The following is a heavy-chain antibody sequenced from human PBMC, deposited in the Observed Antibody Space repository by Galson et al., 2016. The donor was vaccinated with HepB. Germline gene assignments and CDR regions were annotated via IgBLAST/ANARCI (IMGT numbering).Heavy chain of an antibody. Sequence: SLRLSCAASGIPFTTYAMHWVRQAPGKGLEWVAVVAYDGYNKFYSDSVKGRFTISRDNSKNTLYLQMNSLIVGDTAIYYCVREGREPSRVGSHLYHFGMDVWGQGTTVTVSS. J-gene: IGHJ6*02. V-gene: IGHV3-30*04. CDR2: VAYDGYNK. D-gene: IGHD1-26*01. CDR1: GIPFTTYA. CDR3: VREGREPSRVGSHLYHFGMDV.